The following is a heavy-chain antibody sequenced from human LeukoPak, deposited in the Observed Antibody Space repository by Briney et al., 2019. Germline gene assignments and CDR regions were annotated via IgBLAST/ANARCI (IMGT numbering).Heavy chain of an antibody. D-gene: IGHD2-8*02. CDR1: GYTLTELS. J-gene: IGHJ4*02. Sequence: ASVKVSCKVSGYTLTELSMHWVRQAPGKGLEWMGGFDSEDGETIYAQKFQGRVTMTEDTSTDTAYMELSSLRSEDTAVYYCATEHYGTGDFDYWGQGTLVTVSS. V-gene: IGHV1-24*01. CDR2: FDSEDGET. CDR3: ATEHYGTGDFDY.